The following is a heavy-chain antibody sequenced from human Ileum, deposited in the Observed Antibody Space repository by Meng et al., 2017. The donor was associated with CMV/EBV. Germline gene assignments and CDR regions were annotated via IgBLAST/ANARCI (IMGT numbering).Heavy chain of an antibody. V-gene: IGHV1-18*01. Sequence: ASVKVSCKASGYTFNKNGINWVRQAPGQGLEWRGWINLCNGKNEYAQKFQGRITMTTNASTSTAYMELRSLTSDDAAVYYCSKDLFSPGENSCFDHWGQGTLVTVSS. J-gene: IGHJ4*02. CDR1: GYTFNKNG. CDR3: SKDLFSPGENSCFDH. D-gene: IGHD3-16*01. CDR2: INLCNGKN.